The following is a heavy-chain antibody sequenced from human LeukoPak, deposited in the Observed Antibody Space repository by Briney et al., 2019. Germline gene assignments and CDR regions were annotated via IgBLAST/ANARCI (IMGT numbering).Heavy chain of an antibody. Sequence: GESLKISCKGSGYSFTSYWIGWVRQMPGKGLEWMGIIYPGDSDTRYSPSFQGQVTISADKSISTAYLQWSSLKASDTAMYYCARHRGYSSSWYSAKYYYYMDVWGKGTTVTVPS. J-gene: IGHJ6*03. D-gene: IGHD6-13*01. CDR1: GYSFTSYW. V-gene: IGHV5-51*01. CDR2: IYPGDSDT. CDR3: ARHRGYSSSWYSAKYYYYMDV.